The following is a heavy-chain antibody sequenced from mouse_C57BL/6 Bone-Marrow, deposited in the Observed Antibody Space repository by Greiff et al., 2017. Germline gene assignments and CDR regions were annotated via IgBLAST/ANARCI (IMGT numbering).Heavy chain of an antibody. J-gene: IGHJ2*01. CDR1: GFTFSSYG. D-gene: IGHD1-1*01. V-gene: IGHV5-6*01. Sequence: EVQVVESGGDLVKPGGSLKLSCAASGFTFSSYGMSWVRQTPDKRLEWVATISSGGSYTYYPDSVKGRFTISRDNAKNTLYLQMSSLKSEDTAMYYCATTVVATNDYWGQGTTLTVSS. CDR2: ISSGGSYT. CDR3: ATTVVATNDY.